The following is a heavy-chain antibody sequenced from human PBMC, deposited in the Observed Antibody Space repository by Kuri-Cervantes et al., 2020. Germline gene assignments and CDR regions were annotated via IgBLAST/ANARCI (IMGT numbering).Heavy chain of an antibody. V-gene: IGHV1-2*02. J-gene: IGHJ6*02. CDR3: AREYYDILTGYSPNYYYYYGMDV. D-gene: IGHD3-9*01. Sequence: ASVKVSCKASGYTFTGYYMHWVRQAPGQGLEWMGWINPNSGGTNYAQRFQGRVTMTRDTSISTAYMELSRLRSEDTAVYYCAREYYDILTGYSPNYYYYYGMDVWGQGTTVTVSS. CDR2: INPNSGGT. CDR1: GYTFTGYY.